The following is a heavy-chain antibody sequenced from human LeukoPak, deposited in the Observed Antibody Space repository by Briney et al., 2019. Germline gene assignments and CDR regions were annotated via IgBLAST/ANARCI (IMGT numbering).Heavy chain of an antibody. CDR1: GFTITNYW. CDR3: AKDRMIVVVITTFDY. D-gene: IGHD3-22*01. Sequence: PGGSLRLSCAASGFTITNYWMHWVRQAPGKGLEWVSAISGSGGSTYYADSVKGRFTISRDNSKNTLYLQMNSLRAEDTAVYYCAKDRMIVVVITTFDYWGQGTLVTVSS. CDR2: ISGSGGST. V-gene: IGHV3-23*01. J-gene: IGHJ4*02.